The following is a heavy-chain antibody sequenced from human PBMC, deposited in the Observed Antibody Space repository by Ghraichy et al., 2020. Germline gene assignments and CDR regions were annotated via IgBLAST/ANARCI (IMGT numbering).Heavy chain of an antibody. D-gene: IGHD1-26*01. CDR3: ARGSGTYYVGHFDF. CDR1: GFNSKDYW. J-gene: IGHJ4*02. V-gene: IGHV3-7*03. CDR2: INQDGSEK. Sequence: LSLTCAASGFNSKDYWMTWFRQAPGKGLEWVDNINQDGSEKYYLDSVRGRFTISRDNAKNSMYLQMNSLRADDTAVYYCARGSGTYYVGHFDFWGQGTLVTVFS.